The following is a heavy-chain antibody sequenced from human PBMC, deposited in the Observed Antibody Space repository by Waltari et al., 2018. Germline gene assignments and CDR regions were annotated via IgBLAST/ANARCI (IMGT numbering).Heavy chain of an antibody. Sequence: QVQLVESGGGVVQPGRSLRLSCAASGFTFNSYAMHWVRQAPGKGLEWVAVITDDGSNKSNADSVKCRFTISRDNSKDTLYLQMNSLRAEDTAVYYCARPLGGAFDIWGQGTMVTVSS. CDR2: ITDDGSNK. D-gene: IGHD3-16*01. CDR1: GFTFNSYA. V-gene: IGHV3-30-3*01. CDR3: ARPLGGAFDI. J-gene: IGHJ3*02.